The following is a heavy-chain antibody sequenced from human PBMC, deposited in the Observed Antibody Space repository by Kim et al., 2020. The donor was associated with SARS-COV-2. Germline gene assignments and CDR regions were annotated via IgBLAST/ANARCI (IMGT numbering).Heavy chain of an antibody. CDR3: VRFRDYGDYRFYAMDV. CDR1: GYSISSYW. Sequence: GESLKISCKGFGYSISSYWIGWVRQMPGKGLEWMGTIYPGDSDTRYSPSFQGQVTISADKSIRTAYLQWSSLEASDTAIYYCVRFRDYGDYRFYAMDVWGQGTTVTVSS. D-gene: IGHD4-17*01. J-gene: IGHJ6*02. CDR2: IYPGDSDT. V-gene: IGHV5-51*01.